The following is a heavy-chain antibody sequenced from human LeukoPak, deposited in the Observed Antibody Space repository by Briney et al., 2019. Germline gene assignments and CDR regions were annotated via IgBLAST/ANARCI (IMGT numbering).Heavy chain of an antibody. J-gene: IGHJ4*02. D-gene: IGHD6-19*01. CDR2: IYYSGST. CDR3: ARGGNSSGWYSFYFDY. CDR1: GXSXSSYY. V-gene: IGHV4-59*01. Sequence: PSETLSLTCTVSGXSXSSYYWSWIRQPXXXXLEWIGYIYYSGSTNYNPSLKSRVTISVDTSKNQFSLKLSSVTAADTAVYYCARGGNSSGWYSFYFDYWGQGTLVTVSS.